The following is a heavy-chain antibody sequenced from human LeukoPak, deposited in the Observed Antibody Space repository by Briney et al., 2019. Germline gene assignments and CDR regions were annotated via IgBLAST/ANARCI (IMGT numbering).Heavy chain of an antibody. Sequence: SETLSLTCTVSGGSISSYYWSWIRQPPGKGLEWIGYIYFSGSTNYNPSLKSRVTISVDTSKNQFSLKLSSVTAADTAVYYCTRGSIAYYYMDVWGKGTTVTISS. V-gene: IGHV4-59*01. CDR3: TRGSIAYYYMDV. J-gene: IGHJ6*03. D-gene: IGHD3-22*01. CDR2: IYFSGST. CDR1: GGSISSYY.